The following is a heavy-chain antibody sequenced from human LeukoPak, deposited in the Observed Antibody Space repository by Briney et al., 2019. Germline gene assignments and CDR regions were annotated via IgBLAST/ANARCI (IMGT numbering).Heavy chain of an antibody. CDR1: GYTFTSYY. CDR3: ARGYSSGLFDY. J-gene: IGHJ4*02. D-gene: IGHD6-19*01. V-gene: IGHV1-46*01. Sequence: GASVKVSCKASGYTFTSYYMHWVRQAPGQGLEWMGIINPSGGSTSYAQKFQGRVTMTRDTSTSTAYMELRSLRSDDTAVYYCARGYSSGLFDYWGQGTLVTVSS. CDR2: INPSGGST.